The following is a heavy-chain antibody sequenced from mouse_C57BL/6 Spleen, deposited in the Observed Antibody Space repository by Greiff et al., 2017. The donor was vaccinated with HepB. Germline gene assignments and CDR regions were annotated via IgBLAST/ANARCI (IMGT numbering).Heavy chain of an antibody. V-gene: IGHV5-17*01. CDR1: GFTFSDYG. Sequence: EVKLVESGGGLVKPGGSLKLSCAASGFTFSDYGMHWVRQAPEKGLEWVAYISSGSSTIYYADTVTGRFTISRDNAKNTLFLQMTSLRSEDTAMYYCARLGDYDGFAYWGQGTLVTVSA. CDR3: ARLGDYDGFAY. J-gene: IGHJ3*01. CDR2: ISSGSSTI. D-gene: IGHD2-4*01.